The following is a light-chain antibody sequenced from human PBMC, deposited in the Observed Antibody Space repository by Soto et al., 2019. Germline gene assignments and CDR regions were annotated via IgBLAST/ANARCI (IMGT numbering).Light chain of an antibody. CDR2: KAS. CDR1: QRISTW. J-gene: IGKJ4*01. Sequence: DIQLTQSPSTLSASVGDRVTITCRASQRISTWLAWYQQKQGRAPKLLIYKASSLESGVPSRFSGSGSGTEFTLTISSLQPDDFATYYCQQYHSLALTFGGGTKVESK. V-gene: IGKV1-5*03. CDR3: QQYHSLALT.